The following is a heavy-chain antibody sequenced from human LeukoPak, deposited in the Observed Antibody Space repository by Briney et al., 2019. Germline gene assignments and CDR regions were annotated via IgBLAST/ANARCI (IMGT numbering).Heavy chain of an antibody. CDR2: ISTYSEKP. V-gene: IGHV1-18*01. D-gene: IGHD3-22*01. J-gene: IGHJ4*02. Sequence: ASVKVSCKASGYNFLSYGISWVRQAPGKGLEWMDWISTYSEKPKYSLKLQGRVTVTTDTSTATVSMELRSLTSDDTALYYCARTSVAAHDKIGFVDYWGQGTLVTVSS. CDR3: ARTSVAAHDKIGFVDY. CDR1: GYNFLSYG.